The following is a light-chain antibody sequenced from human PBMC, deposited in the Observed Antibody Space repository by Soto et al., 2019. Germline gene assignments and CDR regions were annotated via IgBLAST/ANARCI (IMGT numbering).Light chain of an antibody. CDR3: QQRSEWPRT. Sequence: EIVLTQSPATLSLSPGERATLSCRASQSIGSSLAWYQQKPGQAPRLLIYDASSRATGFPARFSGSGSGTDFTLTIGSLEPEDFAVYYCQQRSEWPRTFGQGTKVVIK. V-gene: IGKV3-11*01. CDR1: QSIGSS. CDR2: DAS. J-gene: IGKJ1*01.